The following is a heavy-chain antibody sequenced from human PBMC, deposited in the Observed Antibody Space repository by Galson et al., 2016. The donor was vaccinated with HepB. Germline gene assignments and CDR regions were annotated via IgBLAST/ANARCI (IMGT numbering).Heavy chain of an antibody. CDR3: AKRGRFSTYNHYYYAMDV. Sequence: SLRLSCAASGFTFNTYWMSWVRQASGKGLEWVANINQDGSVKQYVDSVKGRFTSSRDNYKNMLYLQMNSLRGDDTAVYYCAKRGRFSTYNHYYYAMDVWGKGTTVTVSS. CDR2: INQDGSVK. D-gene: IGHD3-16*01. J-gene: IGHJ6*04. CDR1: GFTFNTYW. V-gene: IGHV3-7*01.